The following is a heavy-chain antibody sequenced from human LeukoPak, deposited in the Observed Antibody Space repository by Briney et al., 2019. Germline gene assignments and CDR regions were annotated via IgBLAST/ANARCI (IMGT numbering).Heavy chain of an antibody. CDR3: ARDFVYFGDYFDY. D-gene: IGHD5/OR15-5a*01. Sequence: GGSLRLSCAASGFTFSDYWMSWVRQAPGKGLEWVANIKQDGINKYYVDSVRGRFTISRDNAKNSLYLRMNSLRAEDTAVYYCARDFVYFGDYFDYWGQGTLVTVSS. CDR1: GFTFSDYW. J-gene: IGHJ4*02. CDR2: IKQDGINK. V-gene: IGHV3-7*01.